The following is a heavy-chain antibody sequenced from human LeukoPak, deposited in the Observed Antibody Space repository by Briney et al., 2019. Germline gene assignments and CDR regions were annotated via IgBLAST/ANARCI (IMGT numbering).Heavy chain of an antibody. CDR2: ISSTGIST. V-gene: IGHV3-23*01. D-gene: IGHD1-26*01. CDR1: GFTFSSFT. Sequence: PGGSLRLSCAASGFTFSSFTMYWVRQAPGKGLEWVSGISSTGISTYYADSVKGRFTISRDNSKNTLYLQMNSLRAEDTAVYYCARDVGALALFDYWGQGTLVTVSS. CDR3: ARDVGALALFDY. J-gene: IGHJ4*02.